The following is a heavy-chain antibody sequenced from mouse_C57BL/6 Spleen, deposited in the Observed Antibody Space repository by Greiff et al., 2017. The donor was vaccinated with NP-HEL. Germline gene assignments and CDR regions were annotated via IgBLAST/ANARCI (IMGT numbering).Heavy chain of an antibody. D-gene: IGHD2-3*01. V-gene: IGHV7-3*01. J-gene: IGHJ3*01. CDR1: GFTFTDYY. CDR2: IRNKANGYTT. Sequence: EVQLVESGGGLVQPGGSLSLSCAASGFTFTDYYMSWVRQPPGKALEWLGFIRNKANGYTTEYSASVKGRFTISRENSQSILYLQMNALRAEDSATYYCARYDGYLFAYWGQGTLVTVSA. CDR3: ARYDGYLFAY.